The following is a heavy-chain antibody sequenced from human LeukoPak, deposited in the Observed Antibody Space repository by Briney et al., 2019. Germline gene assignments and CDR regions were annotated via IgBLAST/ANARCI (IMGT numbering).Heavy chain of an antibody. Sequence: PGGSLRLSCAASGFIFNKAWMNWVRQAPGKRPEWVGRIKSNNDGGTTDYASPVEGRFIISRDDSKNTIYLQMNRLIIDDTAIYYCTPVMVEDRGFWGQGTLVTVSS. CDR3: TPVMVEDRGF. J-gene: IGHJ4*02. CDR1: GFIFNKAW. D-gene: IGHD2-21*01. CDR2: IKSNNDGGTT. V-gene: IGHV3-15*01.